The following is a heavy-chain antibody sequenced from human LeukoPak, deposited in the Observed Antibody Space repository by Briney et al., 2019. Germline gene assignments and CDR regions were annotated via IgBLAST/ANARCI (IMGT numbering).Heavy chain of an antibody. V-gene: IGHV4-30-2*01. CDR3: APQRTIFGVGTRGY. CDR1: GGSISSGGYS. D-gene: IGHD3-3*01. CDR2: IYHSGST. Sequence: SETLPLTCAVSGGSISSGGYSWSWIRQPPGKGLEWIGYIYHSGSTYYNPSLKSRVTISVDTSKNQFSLKLSSVTAADTAVYYCAPQRTIFGVGTRGYWGQGTLVTVSS. J-gene: IGHJ4*02.